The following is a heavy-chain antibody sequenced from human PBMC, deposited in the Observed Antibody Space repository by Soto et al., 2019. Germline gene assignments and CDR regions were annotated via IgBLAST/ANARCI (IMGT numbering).Heavy chain of an antibody. V-gene: IGHV4-39*01. Sequence: SETLSLTCTVTGDSISSRSYYWGWIRQPPGKGLEWIGSIYYSGSTYNNPSLRSRVSMSIDTSKDQFSLKLKSVTAADTALYFCARQRTSVVTQAYFDVWGPVSLVTVAS. CDR3: ARQRTSVVTQAYFDV. J-gene: IGHJ4*02. CDR1: GDSISSRSYY. CDR2: IYYSGST. D-gene: IGHD2-21*02.